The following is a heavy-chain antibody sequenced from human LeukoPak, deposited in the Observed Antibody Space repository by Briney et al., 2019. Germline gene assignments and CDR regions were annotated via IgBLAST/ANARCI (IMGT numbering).Heavy chain of an antibody. CDR3: ARDGSGWYRWLADYFDY. V-gene: IGHV3-21*01. CDR2: ISSSSSYI. J-gene: IGHJ4*02. D-gene: IGHD6-19*01. Sequence: GGSLRLSCAASGFTFSSYAMSWVRQAPGKGLEWVSSISSSSSYIYYADSVKGRFTISRDNAKNSLYLQMNSLRAEDTAVYYCARDGSGWYRWLADYFDYWGQGTLVTVSS. CDR1: GFTFSSYA.